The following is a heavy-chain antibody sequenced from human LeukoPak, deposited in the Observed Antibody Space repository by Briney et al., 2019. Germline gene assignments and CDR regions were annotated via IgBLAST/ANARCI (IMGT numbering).Heavy chain of an antibody. Sequence: GGSLILSCAASGFTFSSYAMSWVRQAPGKGLEWVSAISGSGGSTYYADSVKGRFTISRDNSKNTLYLQMNSLRAEDTAVYYCAKGGSGYSGYDSYFDYWGQGTLVTVSS. CDR2: ISGSGGST. D-gene: IGHD5-12*01. J-gene: IGHJ4*02. V-gene: IGHV3-23*01. CDR1: GFTFSSYA. CDR3: AKGGSGYSGYDSYFDY.